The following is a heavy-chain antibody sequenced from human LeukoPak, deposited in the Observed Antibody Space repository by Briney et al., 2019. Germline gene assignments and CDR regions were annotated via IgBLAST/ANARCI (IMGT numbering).Heavy chain of an antibody. V-gene: IGHV4-31*03. J-gene: IGHJ5*02. CDR2: IYYSGST. CDR3: ARVTWYQLLRDYNWFDP. Sequence: SETLSLTCTVSGGFISSGGYYWSWIRQHPGKGLEWIGYIYYSGSTYYNPSLKSRVTISVDTSKNQFSLKLSSVTAADTAVYYCARVTWYQLLRDYNWFDPWGQGTLVTVSS. CDR1: GGFISSGGYY. D-gene: IGHD2-2*01.